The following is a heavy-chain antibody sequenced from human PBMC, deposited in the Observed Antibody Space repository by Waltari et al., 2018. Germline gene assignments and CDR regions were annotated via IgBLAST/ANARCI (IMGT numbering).Heavy chain of an antibody. Sequence: QVQLQESGPGLVKPSETLSLTCTVSGGSISSHYWSWIRQPPGKGLEWIGYIYYSGSTNYNPSLKSRVTISVDTSKNQFSLKLSSVTAADTAVYYCARGGIAAAGTHGANDYWGQGTLVTVSS. CDR2: IYYSGST. CDR1: GGSISSHY. CDR3: ARGGIAAAGTHGANDY. J-gene: IGHJ4*02. V-gene: IGHV4-59*11. D-gene: IGHD6-13*01.